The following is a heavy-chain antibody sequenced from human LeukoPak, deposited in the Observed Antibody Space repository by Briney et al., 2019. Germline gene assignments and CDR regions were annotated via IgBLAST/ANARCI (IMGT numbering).Heavy chain of an antibody. D-gene: IGHD1-26*01. Sequence: WWSLRLSCAASGFTFSSYWMSWVRQAPGKGLEWVANIKQDGSEIYYVDSVKGRFTISRDNAKNSLYLQMNSLRAEDTAVYYCATEGAANGYWGQGTLVTVSS. CDR3: ATEGAANGY. CDR1: GFTFSSYW. V-gene: IGHV3-7*01. CDR2: IKQDGSEI. J-gene: IGHJ4*02.